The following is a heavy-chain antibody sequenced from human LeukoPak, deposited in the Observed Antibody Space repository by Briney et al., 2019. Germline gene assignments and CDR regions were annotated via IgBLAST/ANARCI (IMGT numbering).Heavy chain of an antibody. J-gene: IGHJ4*02. V-gene: IGHV4-59*07. CDR2: IYYSGST. CDR1: GGSISSYY. Sequence: SDTLSLTCTVSGGSISSYYWSWIRQPPVKGLEWIGYIYYSGSTNYNPSLKSRVTISVDTSKNQFSLKLSAVTAADTAVYYCARGSGYEIDYWGQGTLVTVSS. D-gene: IGHD5-12*01. CDR3: ARGSGYEIDY.